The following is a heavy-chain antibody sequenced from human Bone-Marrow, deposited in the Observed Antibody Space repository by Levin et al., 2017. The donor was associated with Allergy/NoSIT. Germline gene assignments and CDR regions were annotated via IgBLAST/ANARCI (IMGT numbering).Heavy chain of an antibody. CDR2: MNPNSGNT. D-gene: IGHD3-3*01. V-gene: IGHV1-8*01. Sequence: GESLKISCKASGYTFTSYDINWVRQATGQGLEWMGWMNPNSGNTGYAQKFQGRVTMTRNTSISTAYMELSSLRSEDTAVYYCARGTYVGDFWSGYIRYWGQGTLVTVSS. CDR3: ARGTYVGDFWSGYIRY. CDR1: GYTFTSYD. J-gene: IGHJ4*02.